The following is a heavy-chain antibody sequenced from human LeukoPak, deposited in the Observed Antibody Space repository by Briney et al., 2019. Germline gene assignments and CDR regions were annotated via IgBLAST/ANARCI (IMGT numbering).Heavy chain of an antibody. Sequence: ASVKVSCKASGYTFIDDYMHWVRQAPGQGLEWMGWINPNSGGTNYAQKFQGRVTMTRDTSISTAYMELRRLRSDDTAVYYCAREERELLWFGEFQTFDYWGQGTLVTVSS. CDR3: AREERELLWFGEFQTFDY. V-gene: IGHV1-2*02. CDR1: GYTFIDDY. D-gene: IGHD3-10*01. J-gene: IGHJ4*02. CDR2: INPNSGGT.